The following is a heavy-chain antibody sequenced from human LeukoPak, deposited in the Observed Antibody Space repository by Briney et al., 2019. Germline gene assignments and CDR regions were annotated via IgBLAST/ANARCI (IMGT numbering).Heavy chain of an antibody. CDR1: GGSISGNY. CDR2: IYHTGTT. Sequence: TSETLSLTCTVSGGSISGNYWSWIRQPPGKGLEWIGYIYHTGTTNYNPSLKSRVTISVGTPKRQFSLKLRSVTAADTAVYYCVRHSASYWHYWGQGTLVTVSS. CDR3: VRHSASYWHY. D-gene: IGHD1-26*01. V-gene: IGHV4-59*08. J-gene: IGHJ4*02.